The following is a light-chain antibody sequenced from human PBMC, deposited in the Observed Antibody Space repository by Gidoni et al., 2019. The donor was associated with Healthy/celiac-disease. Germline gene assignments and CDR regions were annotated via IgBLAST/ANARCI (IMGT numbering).Light chain of an antibody. V-gene: IGKV1-39*01. CDR3: QQSYRTPRT. CDR1: QSISSY. J-gene: IGKJ5*01. Sequence: DIQMTPSPSSLSASVGDSVTITCRASQSISSYLNWYQQKPGKATKLLIYAASSMQSGVPSRVSGSGSGTDVTLTISSLQAGNVATYYCQQSYRTPRTFGQGTRVEIK. CDR2: AAS.